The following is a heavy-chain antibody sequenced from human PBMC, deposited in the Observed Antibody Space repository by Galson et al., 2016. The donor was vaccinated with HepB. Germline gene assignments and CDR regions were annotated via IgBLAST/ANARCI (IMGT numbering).Heavy chain of an antibody. V-gene: IGHV1-46*04. CDR3: ARRSADGSVAFLDY. D-gene: IGHD6-19*01. CDR1: GYLFSTYF. Sequence: SVKVSCKASGYLFSTYFIHWVRQAPGQGLEWMGLFNPSRGSTTYAQKLQGRVTMSGDTSTGTFYMELSSLTSEDTAMYYCARRSADGSVAFLDYWGQGTLVTVSS. J-gene: IGHJ4*02. CDR2: FNPSRGST.